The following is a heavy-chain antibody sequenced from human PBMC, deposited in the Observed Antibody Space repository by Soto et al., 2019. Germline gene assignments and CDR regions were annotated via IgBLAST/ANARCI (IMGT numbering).Heavy chain of an antibody. D-gene: IGHD4-17*01. CDR2: INHSGST. CDR3: ARCDGDYVDY. V-gene: IGHV4-34*01. CDR1: GGSFSGYY. J-gene: IGHJ4*02. Sequence: PSETLSLTCAVYGGSFSGYYWSCIRQPPGKGLEWIGEINHSGSTNYNPSLKSRVTISVDTSKNQFSLKLSSVTAADTAVYYCARCDGDYVDYWGQGTLVTVSS.